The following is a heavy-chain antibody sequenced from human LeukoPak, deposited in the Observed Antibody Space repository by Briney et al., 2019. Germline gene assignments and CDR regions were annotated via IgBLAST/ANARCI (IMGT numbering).Heavy chain of an antibody. D-gene: IGHD6-13*01. CDR2: IKEDGSEK. J-gene: IGHJ6*02. CDR3: ARDPYSSTGSYGMDV. V-gene: IGHV3-7*05. CDR1: GFTFSSYW. Sequence: GGSLTLSCAASGFTFSSYWMSWVRQTPGKGLEWVGNIKEDGSEKEYVDSLKGRFTISRDNAKNSLYLQMNNLRAEDTAVYYCARDPYSSTGSYGMDVWGQGTTVTVSS.